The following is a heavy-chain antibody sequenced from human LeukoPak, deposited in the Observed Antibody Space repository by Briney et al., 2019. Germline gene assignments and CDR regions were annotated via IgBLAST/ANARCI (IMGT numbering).Heavy chain of an antibody. CDR3: ARDREYYDYVWGSYRPYNWFDP. V-gene: IGHV4-39*07. Sequence: SETLSLTCTVSGGSISSSSYYWGWLRQPPGKGLEWIGSIYYSGSTYYNPSLKSRVTISVDTSKNQFSLKLSSVTAADTAVYYCARDREYYDYVWGSYRPYNWFDPWGQGTLVTVSS. CDR1: GGSISSSSYY. D-gene: IGHD3-16*02. CDR2: IYYSGST. J-gene: IGHJ5*02.